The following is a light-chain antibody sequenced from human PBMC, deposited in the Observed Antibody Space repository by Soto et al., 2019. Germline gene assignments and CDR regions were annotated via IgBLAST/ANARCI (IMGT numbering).Light chain of an antibody. CDR3: QQSYDMPWT. CDR1: QSITNY. CDR2: AAD. Sequence: DIQMTQSPSSLPASVGDTVTITCRASQSITNYLTWFQQKPGKAPSLLIFAADNLQDGVPSRFSGSGSGRDFSLTISSLQPEDFATYYCQQSYDMPWTFGQGTKVDIK. V-gene: IGKV1-39*01. J-gene: IGKJ1*01.